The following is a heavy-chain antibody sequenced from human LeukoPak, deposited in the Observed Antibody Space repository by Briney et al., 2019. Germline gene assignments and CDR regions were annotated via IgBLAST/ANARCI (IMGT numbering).Heavy chain of an antibody. D-gene: IGHD1-26*01. CDR2: ISWNSGSI. V-gene: IGHV3-9*01. CDR3: AKDMWGPGLRSAFDI. J-gene: IGHJ3*02. CDR1: GFTFDDYA. Sequence: PGRSLRLSCAASGFTFDDYAMHWVRQAPGEGLEWVSGISWNSGSIGYADSVKGRFTISRDNAKNSLYLQMNSLRAEDTALYYCAKDMWGPGLRSAFDIWGQGTMVTASS.